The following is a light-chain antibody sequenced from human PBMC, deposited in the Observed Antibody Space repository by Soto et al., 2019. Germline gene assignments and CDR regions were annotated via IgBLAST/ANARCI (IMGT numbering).Light chain of an antibody. J-gene: IGKJ4*01. V-gene: IGKV3-11*01. CDR3: QQRSNWPLT. Sequence: IMLTQSPATLSLSPGERATLSCRASQSVTSYLAWYQQKPGQAPRLLIYDASNRATGIPARFSGSGSGTDFTLTISSLEPEDFALYYCQQRSNWPLTFGGGTKVDIK. CDR2: DAS. CDR1: QSVTSY.